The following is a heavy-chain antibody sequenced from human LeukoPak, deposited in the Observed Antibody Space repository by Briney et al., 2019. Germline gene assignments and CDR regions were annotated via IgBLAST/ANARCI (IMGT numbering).Heavy chain of an antibody. CDR3: ARVEATTGRNYHYYYMDV. J-gene: IGHJ6*03. CDR1: GFYFSSYS. D-gene: IGHD1-1*01. Sequence: GGSLRLSCAASGFYFSSYSMNWVRQAPGKGLEWVSSINTGSTYMYYADSVKGRFTISRDNAKNSLHLQMYSMRAEDTAVYFCARVEATTGRNYHYYYMDVWGKGTTVTVSS. V-gene: IGHV3-21*01. CDR2: INTGSTYM.